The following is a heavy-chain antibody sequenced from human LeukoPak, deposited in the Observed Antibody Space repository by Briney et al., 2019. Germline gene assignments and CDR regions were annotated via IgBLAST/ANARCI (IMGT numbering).Heavy chain of an antibody. V-gene: IGHV1-46*01. D-gene: IGHD3-22*01. CDR1: GYTFTSYY. CDR3: ARAYYYDSSGYPAHAFDI. J-gene: IGHJ3*02. Sequence: ASVKDSCEASGYTFTSYYMHWVRQAPGQGLEWMGIINPSGGSTSYAQKFQGRVTMTRDTSTSTVYMELSSLRSEDTAVYYCARAYYYDSSGYPAHAFDIWGQGTMVTVSS. CDR2: INPSGGST.